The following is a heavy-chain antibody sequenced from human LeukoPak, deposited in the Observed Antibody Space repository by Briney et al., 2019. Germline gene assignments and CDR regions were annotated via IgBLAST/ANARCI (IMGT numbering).Heavy chain of an antibody. J-gene: IGHJ4*02. D-gene: IGHD1-14*01. Sequence: SETLSLTCAVYGGSFSGYYWSWIRQPPGKGLEWIGEINHSGSTNYNPSLKSRVTISVDTSKNQFSLKLSSVTAADTAVYYCATQQGGNPAYWGQGTLVTVSS. CDR2: INHSGST. CDR3: ATQQGGNPAY. CDR1: GGSFSGYY. V-gene: IGHV4-34*01.